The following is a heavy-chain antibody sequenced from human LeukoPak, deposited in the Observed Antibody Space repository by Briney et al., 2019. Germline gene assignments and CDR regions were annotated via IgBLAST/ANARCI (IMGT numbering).Heavy chain of an antibody. CDR2: IIPIFGTA. Sequence: SVKVSCKASGGTFSSYAISWVRQAPGQGLEWMGGIIPIFGTANYAQRFQGRVAITADESTSTAYMELSSLRSEDTAVYYCARGYYYDSSGYYDIDYWGQGTLVTVSS. CDR3: ARGYYYDSSGYYDIDY. CDR1: GGTFSSYA. J-gene: IGHJ4*02. V-gene: IGHV1-69*13. D-gene: IGHD3-22*01.